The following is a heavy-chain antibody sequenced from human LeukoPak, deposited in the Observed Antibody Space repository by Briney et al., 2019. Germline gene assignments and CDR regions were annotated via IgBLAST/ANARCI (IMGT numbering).Heavy chain of an antibody. D-gene: IGHD1-26*01. CDR3: AAFLSGTYWYFDY. V-gene: IGHV4-4*07. CDR2: IYTSGST. Sequence: PSETLSLTCTVSGDSISSYYWSWIRQPAEKGLEWIGHIYTSGSTNYYTSGSTDYNPSLKSRVTISLDRSKNQFSLKLSSVTAADTAVYYCAAFLSGTYWYFDYWGQGALATVSS. CDR1: GDSISSYY. J-gene: IGHJ4*02.